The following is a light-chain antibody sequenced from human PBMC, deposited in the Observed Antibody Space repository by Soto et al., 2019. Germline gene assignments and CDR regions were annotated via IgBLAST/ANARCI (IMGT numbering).Light chain of an antibody. V-gene: IGLV4-69*01. CDR3: QTWGSGIVV. CDR1: RGHSNYA. J-gene: IGLJ2*01. Sequence: PVLTQSPSATASLGASVKLTCTLSRGHSNYAIAWHQQQSENGPRYLMQLNRDGSHSKGDGSPDRFSGSSSGAERYLTISSLQSEDEAEYYCQTWGSGIVVFGGGTQLTVL. CDR2: LNRDGSH.